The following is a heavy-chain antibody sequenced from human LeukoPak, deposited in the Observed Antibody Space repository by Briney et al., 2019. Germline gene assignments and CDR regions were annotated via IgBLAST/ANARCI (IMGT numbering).Heavy chain of an antibody. CDR2: ISGSGGST. Sequence: GGSLRLSCAASGFTFSSYAMSWVRQAPGKGLEWVSAISGSGGSTYYADSVKGRFTISRDNSKNTLYLQMNSLKTEDTAVYYCARGGYSSGWYAGYWGQGTLVTVSS. D-gene: IGHD6-19*01. J-gene: IGHJ4*02. CDR1: GFTFSSYA. V-gene: IGHV3-23*01. CDR3: ARGGYSSGWYAGY.